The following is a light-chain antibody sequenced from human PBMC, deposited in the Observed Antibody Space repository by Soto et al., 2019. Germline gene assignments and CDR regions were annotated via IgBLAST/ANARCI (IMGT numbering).Light chain of an antibody. CDR3: QQYGNSPPGT. CDR1: QSVGNSH. V-gene: IGKV3-20*01. Sequence: ETVLTQSPGTLYFSPGERATLSCRASQSVGNSHVAWYQQRRGLPPRLLIYGASNRATGIPVRFSGSGSGADFTLTISRLEPEDFAVYFFQQYGNSPPGTFGQGTRL. CDR2: GAS. J-gene: IGKJ5*01.